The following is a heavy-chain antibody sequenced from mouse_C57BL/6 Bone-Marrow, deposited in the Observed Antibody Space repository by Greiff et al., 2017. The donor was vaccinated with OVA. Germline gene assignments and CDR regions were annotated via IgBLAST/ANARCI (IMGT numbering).Heavy chain of an antibody. V-gene: IGHV1-42*01. CDR2: INPSTGGT. CDR1: GYSFTGYY. D-gene: IGHD2-3*01. Sequence: EVKLMESGPELVKPGASVKISCKASGYSFTGYYMNWVKQSPEKSLEWIGEINPSTGGTTYNQKFKAKATLTVDKSSSTAYMQLKSLTSEDSAVYYCARDGYYWFAYWGQGTLVTVSA. J-gene: IGHJ3*01. CDR3: ARDGYYWFAY.